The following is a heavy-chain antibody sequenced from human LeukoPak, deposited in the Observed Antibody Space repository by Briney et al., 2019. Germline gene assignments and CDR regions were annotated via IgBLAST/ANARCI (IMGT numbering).Heavy chain of an antibody. CDR3: ARDPYARGYYYYMDV. CDR2: ISTSGSTI. Sequence: GGSLRLSCVASGFPFSSYEMTWVRQAPGKGLEWVSYISTSGSTINYADSVKGRFTISRDNSKNTLYLQMNSLRAEDTAVYYCARDPYARGYYYYMDVWGKGTTVTVSS. CDR1: GFPFSSYE. V-gene: IGHV3-48*03. J-gene: IGHJ6*03. D-gene: IGHD3-16*01.